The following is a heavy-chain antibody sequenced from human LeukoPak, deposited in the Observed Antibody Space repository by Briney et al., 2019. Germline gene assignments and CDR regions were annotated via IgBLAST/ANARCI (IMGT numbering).Heavy chain of an antibody. V-gene: IGHV3-7*01. CDR2: IKHDGSEK. CDR3: ASGHWGAFDI. J-gene: IGHJ3*02. CDR1: GFTFSGYW. Sequence: GGSLRLSCAASGFTFSGYWMTWVRQAPGKGLEWVANIKHDGSEKYYVDSVKGRFTISRDNAKNSLYLQMNSLRAEDTAFYYCASGHWGAFDIWGQGTMVTVSS. D-gene: IGHD3-16*01.